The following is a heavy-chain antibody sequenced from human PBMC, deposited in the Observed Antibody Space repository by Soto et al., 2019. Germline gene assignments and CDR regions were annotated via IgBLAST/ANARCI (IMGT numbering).Heavy chain of an antibody. CDR1: GFTFDTYG. J-gene: IGHJ4*02. Sequence: GGSLILSCAASGFTFDTYGMHWVRQAPGKGLEWVAVISYDGSNRYYADSVKGRFTISRDNSKNTLYLQMNSLRSEDTAVYYCAKDHIVAAAPDYWGQGTLVTVSS. CDR2: ISYDGSNR. V-gene: IGHV3-30*18. D-gene: IGHD2-2*01. CDR3: AKDHIVAAAPDY.